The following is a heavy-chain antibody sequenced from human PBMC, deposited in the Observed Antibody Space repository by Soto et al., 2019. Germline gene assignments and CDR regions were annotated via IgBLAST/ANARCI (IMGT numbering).Heavy chain of an antibody. D-gene: IGHD4-17*01. CDR3: ARDPMTTVTTSDY. CDR2: INHSGST. Sequence: QVQLQQWGAGLLKPSETLSLTCAVYGGSFSGYYWSWIHQPPGKGLEWIGEINHSGSTNYNPSLKSRVTISVDTSKNQFSLKLSSVTAADTAVYYCARDPMTTVTTSDYWGQGTLVTVSS. V-gene: IGHV4-34*01. J-gene: IGHJ4*02. CDR1: GGSFSGYY.